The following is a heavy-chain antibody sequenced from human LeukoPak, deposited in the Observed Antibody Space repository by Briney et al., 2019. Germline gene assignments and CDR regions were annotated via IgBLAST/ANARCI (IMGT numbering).Heavy chain of an antibody. Sequence: PSETLSLTCTVSGGSISSYYWSWIRQPPGKGLEGIGEINHSGSTYYNPSLKGRVTISVDTSKNQFSLKLCSVTAADAAVYYSARLRVMITFGGVIVDYWGQGTLVTVSS. CDR3: ARLRVMITFGGVIVDY. D-gene: IGHD3-16*02. V-gene: IGHV4-34*01. J-gene: IGHJ4*02. CDR1: GGSISSYY. CDR2: INHSGST.